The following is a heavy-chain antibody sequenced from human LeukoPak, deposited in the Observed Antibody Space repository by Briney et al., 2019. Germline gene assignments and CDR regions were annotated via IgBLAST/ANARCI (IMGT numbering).Heavy chain of an antibody. CDR3: SRQTDYYGSGSYPDV. V-gene: IGHV3-49*04. D-gene: IGHD3-10*01. CDR1: GFTFGDHA. CDR2: IRSKAYGGTT. Sequence: QPGRSPRVSCTASGFTFGDHAINWVRQAPGKGLEWVGFIRSKAYGGTTEYAASVRDRFTISRDDSTSIAYLHMNSLKTEDTAVYYCSRQTDYYGSGSYPDVWGQGTMVTVSS. J-gene: IGHJ6*02.